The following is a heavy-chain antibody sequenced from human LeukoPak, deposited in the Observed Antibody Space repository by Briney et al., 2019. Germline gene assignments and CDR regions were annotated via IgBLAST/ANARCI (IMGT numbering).Heavy chain of an antibody. CDR1: GYTFTSYG. J-gene: IGHJ2*01. CDR3: ARSDSSSWYHWYFDL. Sequence: ASVKVSCKASGYTFTSYGISWVRQAPGQGLEWMGWISAYNGNTNYAQKLQGRVTMTTDTSTSTAYMELRSLRSDDTGVYYCARSDSSSWYHWYFDLWGRGTLVTVYS. V-gene: IGHV1-18*01. D-gene: IGHD6-13*01. CDR2: ISAYNGNT.